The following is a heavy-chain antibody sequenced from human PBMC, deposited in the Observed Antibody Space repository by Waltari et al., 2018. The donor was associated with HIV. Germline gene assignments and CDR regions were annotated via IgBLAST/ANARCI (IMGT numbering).Heavy chain of an antibody. CDR3: ARDYSGTYADFDY. J-gene: IGHJ4*02. CDR2: ISSGGSTI. V-gene: IGHV3-48*01. Sequence: EVQLVESGGGLVQPGGSLRLSCAASGFTFSSYSMNWVRQAPGKGLGWVSNISSGGSTIYYADSVRGRFTISRYNAKNSLYLQLNSLRAEDTAVYYCARDYSGTYADFDYWGQGTLVTVSS. CDR1: GFTFSSYS. D-gene: IGHD1-26*01.